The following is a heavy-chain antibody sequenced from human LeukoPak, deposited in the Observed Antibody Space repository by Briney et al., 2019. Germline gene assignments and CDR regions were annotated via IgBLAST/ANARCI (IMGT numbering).Heavy chain of an antibody. CDR2: ISYDGSNK. Sequence: GGSLRLSCAASGFTFSSYAMHWVRQAPGKGLEWVAVISYDGSNKYYADSVKGRFTISRDNSKNTLYLQMSSLRAEDTAVYYCARGSRAAGDSIADYWGQGTLVTVSS. V-gene: IGHV3-30*04. D-gene: IGHD6-13*01. CDR3: ARGSRAAGDSIADY. J-gene: IGHJ4*02. CDR1: GFTFSSYA.